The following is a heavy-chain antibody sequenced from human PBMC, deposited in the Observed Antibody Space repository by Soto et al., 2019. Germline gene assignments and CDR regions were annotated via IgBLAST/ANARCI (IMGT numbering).Heavy chain of an antibody. J-gene: IGHJ4*02. V-gene: IGHV3-30*18. D-gene: IGHD3-22*01. Sequence: QVQLVESGGGVVQPGRSLRLSCAASGFTFSSYGMHWVRQAPGKGLEWVAVISYDGSNKYYADSVKGRFTISRDNSKNTLYLQMNSLRAEDTAVYYCAKDRKVVVIIGYFDYWGQGTLVTVSS. CDR1: GFTFSSYG. CDR3: AKDRKVVVIIGYFDY. CDR2: ISYDGSNK.